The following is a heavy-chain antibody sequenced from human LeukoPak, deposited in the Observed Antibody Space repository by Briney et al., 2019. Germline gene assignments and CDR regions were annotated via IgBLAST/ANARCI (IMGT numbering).Heavy chain of an antibody. CDR1: GYTFTINY. V-gene: IGHV1-46*01. CDR2: IAPSSGTR. Sequence: ASVTVSFKASGYTFTINYMHWVREAPGQGLGWMGVIAPSSGTRSYAQKFQGRVTITRDTSTSTLYMELSSLTSENTAVYYCARASGSSAVPFDYWGQGTLVTVSS. D-gene: IGHD3-10*01. CDR3: ARASGSSAVPFDY. J-gene: IGHJ4*02.